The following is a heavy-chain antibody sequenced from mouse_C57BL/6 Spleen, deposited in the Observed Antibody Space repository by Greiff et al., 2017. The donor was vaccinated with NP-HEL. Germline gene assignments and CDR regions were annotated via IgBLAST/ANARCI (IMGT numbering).Heavy chain of an antibody. CDR2: FYPGSGSI. CDR1: GYTFTEYT. CDR3: ARHEGGGWLLWYFDV. J-gene: IGHJ1*03. Sequence: VQVVESGAELVKPGASVKLSCKASGYTFTEYTIHWVKQRSGQGLEWIGWFYPGSGSIKYNEKFKDKATLTADKSSSTVYMELSRLTSEDSAVYFCARHEGGGWLLWYFDVWGTGTTVTVSS. V-gene: IGHV1-62-2*01. D-gene: IGHD2-3*01.